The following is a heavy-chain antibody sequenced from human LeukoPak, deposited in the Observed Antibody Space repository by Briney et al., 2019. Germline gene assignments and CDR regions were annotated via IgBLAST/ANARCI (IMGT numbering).Heavy chain of an antibody. CDR1: GGSFSGYY. Sequence: SETLSLTCAAYGGSFSGYYWSWIRQPPGKGLEWIGEINHSGSTNYNPSLKSRVTISVDTSKNQFSLKLSSVTAADTAVYYCARGRLYYYDSSGQTHFDYWGQGTLVTVSS. CDR3: ARGRLYYYDSSGQTHFDY. CDR2: INHSGST. V-gene: IGHV4-34*01. J-gene: IGHJ4*02. D-gene: IGHD3-22*01.